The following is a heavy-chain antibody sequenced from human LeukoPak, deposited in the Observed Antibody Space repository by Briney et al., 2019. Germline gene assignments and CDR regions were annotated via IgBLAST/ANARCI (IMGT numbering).Heavy chain of an antibody. CDR2: IYYSGST. J-gene: IGHJ5*02. Sequence: SETLSLTCTVSGGSISSSSDYWGWIRQPPGKGLEWIGSIYYSGSTYYNPSLKSRVTISVDTSKNQFSLKLSSVTAADTAVYYCARDRVAGTRYWFDPWGQGTLVTVSS. CDR1: GGSISSSSDY. V-gene: IGHV4-39*07. CDR3: ARDRVAGTRYWFDP. D-gene: IGHD6-19*01.